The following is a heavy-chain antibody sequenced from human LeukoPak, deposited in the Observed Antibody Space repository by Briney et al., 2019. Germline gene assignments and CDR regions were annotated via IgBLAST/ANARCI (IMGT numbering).Heavy chain of an antibody. CDR1: VGTFSSYA. CDR3: ARDGGAVAARGGEFDY. D-gene: IGHD6-19*01. Sequence: SVKVSCKASVGTFSSYAICWVRQAPGQGLEWMGRIIPILGIANYAQKFQGRVTITADKSTSTAYMELSSLRSEDTAVYYCARDGGAVAARGGEFDYWGQGTLVTVSS. CDR2: IIPILGIA. V-gene: IGHV1-69*04. J-gene: IGHJ4*02.